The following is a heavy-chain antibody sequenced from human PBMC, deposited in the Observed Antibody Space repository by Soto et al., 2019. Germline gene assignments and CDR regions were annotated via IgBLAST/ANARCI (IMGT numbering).Heavy chain of an antibody. CDR2: INPNSGGT. CDR1: GYTFTGYY. D-gene: IGHD2-21*02. CDR3: ARGIMVVTALCDY. Sequence: QVQLVQSGAEVKKPGASVKVSCKASGYTFTGYYMHWVRQAPGQGLEWMGWINPNSGGTNYAQKFQGRVTMTRATSISTAYMELSSLRADDTAVYYCARGIMVVTALCDYWGQGTLVTVSS. J-gene: IGHJ4*02. V-gene: IGHV1-2*02.